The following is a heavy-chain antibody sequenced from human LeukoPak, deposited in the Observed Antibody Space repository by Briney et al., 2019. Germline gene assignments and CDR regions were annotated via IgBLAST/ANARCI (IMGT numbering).Heavy chain of an antibody. CDR1: GPTFTRYA. V-gene: IGHV1-69*05. CDR2: IIPIFGTA. CDR3: ARNYDSSGYYYPAGYMDA. D-gene: IGHD3-22*01. Sequence: ASVKVSCKASGPTFTRYAISWVRQAPGQGLEWMGGIIPIFGTANYAQKFPGRVTITTDESTSTAYMDLSRRTSGDTAMYYCARNYDSSGYYYPAGYMDAWGKGTAVSVSS. J-gene: IGHJ6*03.